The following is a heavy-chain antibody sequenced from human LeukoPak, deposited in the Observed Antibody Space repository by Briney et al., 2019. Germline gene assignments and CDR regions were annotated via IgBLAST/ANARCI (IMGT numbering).Heavy chain of an antibody. CDR3: ARDPHSGSLLN. J-gene: IGHJ4*02. V-gene: IGHV1-46*01. CDR2: INPSGGSI. Sequence: ASVKVSCKASGYIFTSYYMYWVRQAPGQGLEWMGIINPSGGSIRYAQKFQGRVTMTRDTSTSTVYMELSSLRSEDTAVYYCARDPHSGSLLNWGQGTLVTVSS. CDR1: GYIFTSYY. D-gene: IGHD1-26*01.